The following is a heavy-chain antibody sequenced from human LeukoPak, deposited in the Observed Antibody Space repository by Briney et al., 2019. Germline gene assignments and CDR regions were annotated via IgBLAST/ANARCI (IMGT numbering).Heavy chain of an antibody. Sequence: PGGSLRLSCAASGFTISSYAMRWVRQAPGKGLEWVSAVSGVGGSTYYADSVKGRFTISRDNSKTTLYLQMNSLRAEDTAVYYCATTYGDYVSNAFDIWGQGTMVTVSS. CDR2: VSGVGGST. V-gene: IGHV3-23*01. CDR1: GFTISSYA. D-gene: IGHD4-17*01. CDR3: ATTYGDYVSNAFDI. J-gene: IGHJ3*02.